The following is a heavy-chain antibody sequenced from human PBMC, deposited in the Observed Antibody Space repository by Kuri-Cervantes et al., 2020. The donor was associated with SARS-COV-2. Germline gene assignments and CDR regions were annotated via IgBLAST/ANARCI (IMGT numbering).Heavy chain of an antibody. CDR2: IWYDGSNK. CDR1: GFKFRTFG. V-gene: IGHV3-33*01. J-gene: IGHJ2*01. D-gene: IGHD6-25*01. Sequence: GGSLRLSCAASGFKFRTFGMHWVRQAPGKGLEWVAVIWYDGSNKYYADSVKGRFTISRDNSKNTLYLQMNSLRAEDTAVYYCAREGIRQQRPHRHRYFDLWGRGTLVTVSS. CDR3: AREGIRQQRPHRHRYFDL.